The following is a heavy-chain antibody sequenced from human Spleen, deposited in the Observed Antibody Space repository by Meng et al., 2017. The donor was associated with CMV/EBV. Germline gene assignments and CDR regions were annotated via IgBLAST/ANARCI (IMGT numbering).Heavy chain of an antibody. D-gene: IGHD2-15*01. CDR1: GFTFDDYA. J-gene: IGHJ6*02. CDR2: ISWNSGSI. Sequence: SLKISCAASGFTFDDYAMHWVRQAPGKGLEWVSGISWNSGSIGYADSVKGRFTISRDNANNSLYLQMNSLRAEDMALYYCAKDAAAQRPYYYYYGMDVWGQGTTVTVSS. CDR3: AKDAAAQRPYYYYYGMDV. V-gene: IGHV3-9*03.